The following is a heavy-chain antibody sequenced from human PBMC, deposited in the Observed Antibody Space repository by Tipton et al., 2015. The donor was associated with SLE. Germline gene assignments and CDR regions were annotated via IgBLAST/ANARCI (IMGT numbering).Heavy chain of an antibody. J-gene: IGHJ3*02. D-gene: IGHD5-12*01. CDR1: GFSFDEYA. V-gene: IGHV3-9*01. CDR3: AKLRIDAFDI. Sequence: QLVQSGGGLVQPGRSLRLSCAASGFSFDEYAMHWVRQAPGKGLEWVSGISWNSGSIGYADSVKGRFTISRDDANNSLYLRMNSLRAEDTALYYCAKLRIDAFDIWGQGTMVTVSS. CDR2: ISWNSGSI.